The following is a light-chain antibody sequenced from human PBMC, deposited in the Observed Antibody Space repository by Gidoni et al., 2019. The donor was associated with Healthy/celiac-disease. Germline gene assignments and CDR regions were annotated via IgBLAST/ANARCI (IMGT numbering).Light chain of an antibody. V-gene: IGKV3-11*01. CDR3: QQRSNWPFT. CDR1: QRVSSY. J-gene: IGKJ5*01. CDR2: DAS. Sequence: EIVLTQSPATLSLSPGERATLSCRASQRVSSYLACYQQKPGQAPRLLIYDASNRATGIPARFSGSGSGTDFTLTISSLEPEDFAVYYCQQRSNWPFTFGQGTRLDIK.